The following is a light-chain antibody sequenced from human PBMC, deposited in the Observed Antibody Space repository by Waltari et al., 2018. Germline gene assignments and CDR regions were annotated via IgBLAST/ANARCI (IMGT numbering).Light chain of an antibody. Sequence: QSALTQPPSASVSPGQSVTISCTGTSSDVGGYAYVSWYQQHPGKAPKLMIYEVSKRPSGVPDRFSGSKSGSTASLTVSGLQAEDEADYYCSSFAGSANVFGTGTKVSVL. V-gene: IGLV2-8*01. J-gene: IGLJ1*01. CDR1: SSDVGGYAY. CDR3: SSFAGSANV. CDR2: EVS.